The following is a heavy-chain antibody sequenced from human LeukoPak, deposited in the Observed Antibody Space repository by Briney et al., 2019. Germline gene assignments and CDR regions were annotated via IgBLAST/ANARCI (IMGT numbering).Heavy chain of an antibody. CDR2: IKQDGSEK. CDR1: GFTFSSYW. V-gene: IGHV3-7*01. J-gene: IGHJ6*03. D-gene: IGHD5-18*01. CDR3: ARVVPYQLWVYYYYYYMDV. Sequence: AGGSLRLSCAASGFTFSSYWMSWVRQAPGKGLEWVANIKQDGSEKYYVDSVKGRFTISRDNAKNSLYLQMNSLRAEDTAVYYCARVVPYQLWVYYYYYYMDVWGKGTTVTVSS.